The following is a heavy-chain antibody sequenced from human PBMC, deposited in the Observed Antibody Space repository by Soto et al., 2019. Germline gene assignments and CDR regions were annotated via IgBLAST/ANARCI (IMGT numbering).Heavy chain of an antibody. Sequence: QVQLQESGPGLVKPSQTLSLTCTVSGGSISSGDYYWSWIRQHPGKGLEWIGYIYYSGSTYYNPSLKSRVTISVDTSKNQFALKLSSVTAADTAVYYCATYGSGTYKPTTFDYWGQGTLVTVSS. V-gene: IGHV4-31*03. CDR3: ATYGSGTYKPTTFDY. D-gene: IGHD3-10*01. J-gene: IGHJ4*02. CDR2: IYYSGST. CDR1: GGSISSGDYY.